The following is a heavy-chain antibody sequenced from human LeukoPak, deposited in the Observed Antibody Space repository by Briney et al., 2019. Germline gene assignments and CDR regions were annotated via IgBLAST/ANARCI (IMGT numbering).Heavy chain of an antibody. CDR1: GYSISSGYY. D-gene: IGHD6-13*01. CDR3: ARDQLAAGTIDY. V-gene: IGHV4-38-2*02. Sequence: SETLSLTCTVSGYSISSGYYWGWIRQPPGKGLVWIGSIYHSGSTYYNPSLKSRVTISVDTSKNQFSLKLSSVTAADTAVYYCARDQLAAGTIDYWGQGTLVTVSS. J-gene: IGHJ4*02. CDR2: IYHSGST.